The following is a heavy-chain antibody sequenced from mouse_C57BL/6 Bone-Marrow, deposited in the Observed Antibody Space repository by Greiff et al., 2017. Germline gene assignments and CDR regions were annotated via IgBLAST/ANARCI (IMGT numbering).Heavy chain of an antibody. CDR3: ARYYYGSRYAMDY. CDR1: GFTFSDYY. V-gene: IGHV5-16*01. CDR2: INYDGSST. J-gene: IGHJ4*01. D-gene: IGHD1-1*01. Sequence: EVKLMESEGGLVQPGSSMKLSCTASGFTFSDYYMAWVRQVPEKGLEWVANINYDGSSTYYLDSLKSRFIISRDNAKNILYLQMSSLKSEDTATYYCARYYYGSRYAMDYWGQGTSVTVSS.